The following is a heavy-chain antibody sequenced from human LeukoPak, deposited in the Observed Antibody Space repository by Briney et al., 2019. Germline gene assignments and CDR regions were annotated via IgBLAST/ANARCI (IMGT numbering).Heavy chain of an antibody. Sequence: GGSLGLSCAASGFTFSDYYMSWIRQAPGKGLEWVSYISSSGSTIYYPDSVKGRFPISRDNAKNSLYLQMNSLRAEDTAVYYCARDSSSWYPFDAFDIWLQATMVTVSS. D-gene: IGHD6-13*01. CDR2: ISSSGSTI. V-gene: IGHV3-11*04. J-gene: IGHJ3*02. CDR1: GFTFSDYY. CDR3: ARDSSSWYPFDAFDI.